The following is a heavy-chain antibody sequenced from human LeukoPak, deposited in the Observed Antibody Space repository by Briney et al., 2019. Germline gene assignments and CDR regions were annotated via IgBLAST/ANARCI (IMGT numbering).Heavy chain of an antibody. CDR3: ARNVGWHTYDS. J-gene: IGHJ4*02. V-gene: IGHV4-59*08. D-gene: IGHD6-19*01. CDR1: GDSLSSHY. Sequence: SETLSLTCTVFGDSLSSHYLSWIRQAPGKGLEWIGYIYGSGSTHYDPSLRSRVTISEDTSKNQFSLKLASVTAADTAVYYCARNVGWHTYDSWGQGTLVSVSS. CDR2: IYGSGST.